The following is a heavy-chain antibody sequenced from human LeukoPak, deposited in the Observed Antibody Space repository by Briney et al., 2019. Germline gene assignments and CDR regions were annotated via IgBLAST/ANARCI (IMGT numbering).Heavy chain of an antibody. D-gene: IGHD2-15*01. CDR2: ISSSGSTI. Sequence: GGSLRLSCAASGFTFSSYEMNWVRQAPGKGLEWVSYISSSGSTIYYADSVKGRFTISRDNAKNSLYLQMNSLRAEDTAVYYCARGYCSGGSCYGSGEDDAFDIWGHGTMVTVSS. J-gene: IGHJ3*02. CDR3: ARGYCSGGSCYGSGEDDAFDI. V-gene: IGHV3-48*03. CDR1: GFTFSSYE.